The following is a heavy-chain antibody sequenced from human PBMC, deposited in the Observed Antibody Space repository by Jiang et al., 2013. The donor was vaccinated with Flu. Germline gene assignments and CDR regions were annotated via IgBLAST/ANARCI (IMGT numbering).Heavy chain of an antibody. Sequence: VQLVESGAEVKKPGDSLKISCRGSGYSFTTYWIGWVRQMPGKGLEWMGIIRPSDSETRYSPSFQGHVTISVDKSFRTAYLQWSSLKASDSAMYYCARLRGISHFDYWGQGNLGHRLL. J-gene: IGHJ4*02. V-gene: IGHV5-51*01. CDR2: IRPSDSET. CDR1: GYSFTTYW. D-gene: IGHD3-16*01. CDR3: ARLRGISHFDY.